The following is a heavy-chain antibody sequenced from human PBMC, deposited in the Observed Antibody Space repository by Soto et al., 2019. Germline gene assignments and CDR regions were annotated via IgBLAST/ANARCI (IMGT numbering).Heavy chain of an antibody. CDR1: GYTFTSYY. Sequence: ASVKVSCKASGYTFTSYYMHWVRQAPGQGLEWMGIINPSGGSTSYAQKFQGRVTMTRDTSTSTVYMELSSLRSEDTAVYYCARASGSSSIAAAGTEDYWGQGTLVTVSS. CDR2: INPSGGST. CDR3: ARASGSSSIAAAGTEDY. J-gene: IGHJ4*02. V-gene: IGHV1-46*01. D-gene: IGHD6-13*01.